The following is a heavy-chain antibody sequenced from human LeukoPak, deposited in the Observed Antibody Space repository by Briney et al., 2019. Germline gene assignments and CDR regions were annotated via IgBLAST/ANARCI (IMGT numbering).Heavy chain of an antibody. CDR1: GGSISSSSYY. V-gene: IGHV4-39*07. CDR3: ARGHGDAFDY. D-gene: IGHD4-17*01. J-gene: IGHJ4*02. CDR2: IYYSGST. Sequence: SETLSLTCTVSGGSISSSSYYWGWIRQPPGKGLGWIGSIYYSGSTYYNPSLKSRVTISVDTSKNQFSLKLSSVTAADTAVYYCARGHGDAFDYWGQGTLVTVSS.